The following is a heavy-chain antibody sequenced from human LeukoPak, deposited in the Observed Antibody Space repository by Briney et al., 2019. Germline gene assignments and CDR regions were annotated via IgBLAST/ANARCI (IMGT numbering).Heavy chain of an antibody. CDR2: INPNSGGT. V-gene: IGHV1-2*02. Sequence: RASVTVSCKASGYTFTGYYMDWVRQAPGQGVEWRGWINPNSGGTNYAQEFQGRVTMTRDTSISTAYMELSSLKSDDTAVYYCARGGVDAGSLIFDYWGQGTPVTVSS. J-gene: IGHJ4*02. D-gene: IGHD2-15*01. CDR1: GYTFTGYY. CDR3: ARGGVDAGSLIFDY.